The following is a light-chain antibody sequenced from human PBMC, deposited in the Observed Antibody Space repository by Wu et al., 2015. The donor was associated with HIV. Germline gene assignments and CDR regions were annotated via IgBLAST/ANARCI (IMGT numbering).Light chain of an antibody. CDR3: QQYKSRPLYT. CDR1: QSVSYNY. J-gene: IGKJ2*01. V-gene: IGKV3-20*01. CDR2: GAS. Sequence: EIVLTQSPGTLSLSPGDRATLSCRASQSVSYNYFAWFQQKPGQSPRLLIYGASSRATGIPDRFRGSGSGTDFSLTISRLEPEDFAVYYCQQYKSRPLYTFGQGTKLEIK.